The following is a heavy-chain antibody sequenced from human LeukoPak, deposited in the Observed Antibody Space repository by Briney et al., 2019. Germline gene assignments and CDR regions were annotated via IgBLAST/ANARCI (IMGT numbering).Heavy chain of an antibody. J-gene: IGHJ6*03. Sequence: ASVKVSCKASGYTFTGYYMHWVRQAPGQGLEWMGWINPNSGDTNYAQKLQGRVTMTTDTSTSTAYMELRSLRSDDTAVYYCARIMIHYYMDVWGKGTTVTISS. V-gene: IGHV1-2*02. CDR2: INPNSGDT. CDR1: GYTFTGYY. CDR3: ARIMIHYYMDV. D-gene: IGHD3-16*01.